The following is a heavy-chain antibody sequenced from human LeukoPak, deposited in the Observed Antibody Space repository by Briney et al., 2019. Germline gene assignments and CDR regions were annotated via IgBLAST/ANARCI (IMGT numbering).Heavy chain of an antibody. D-gene: IGHD3-16*01. CDR1: GGSISSYY. J-gene: IGHJ4*01. V-gene: IGHV4-59*01. CDR2: IYCSGCT. CDR3: ARAYTETQGLSFAS. Sequence: PSETLSFTCTVSGGSISSYYWNWIRQPPGKGLEWIGYIYCSGCTNYNPSLKSRVTISLNTSKNQFSLKLSSVTASDTAVYYCARAYTETQGLSFASWGQEPWSPSPQ.